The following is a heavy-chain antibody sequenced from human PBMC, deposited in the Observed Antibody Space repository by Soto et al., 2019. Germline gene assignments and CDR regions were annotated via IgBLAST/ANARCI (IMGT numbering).Heavy chain of an antibody. D-gene: IGHD2-2*01. CDR2: ISSNGGST. CDR1: GFTFSSYA. Sequence: GESLRLSFSASGFTFSSYAMHWVRQAPGKGLEYVSAISSNGGSTYYADSVKGRFTISRDNSKNTLYLQMSSLRAEDTAVYYCVKTPYCSSTSCLYYFDYWGQGT. J-gene: IGHJ4*02. CDR3: VKTPYCSSTSCLYYFDY. V-gene: IGHV3-64D*06.